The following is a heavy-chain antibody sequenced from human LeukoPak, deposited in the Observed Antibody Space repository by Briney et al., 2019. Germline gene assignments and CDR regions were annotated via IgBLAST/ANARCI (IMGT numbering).Heavy chain of an antibody. D-gene: IGHD2-15*01. CDR1: GFTFSSYG. Sequence: GRSLRLSCAASGFTFSSYGMHWVRQAPGKGLEWVAVIWYDGSNKYYADSVKGRFTISRDNSKNTLYLQMNSLRAEDTAVYYCARDSLRYCSGGSCNWFDPWGQGTLVTVSS. CDR2: IWYDGSNK. J-gene: IGHJ5*02. V-gene: IGHV3-33*01. CDR3: ARDSLRYCSGGSCNWFDP.